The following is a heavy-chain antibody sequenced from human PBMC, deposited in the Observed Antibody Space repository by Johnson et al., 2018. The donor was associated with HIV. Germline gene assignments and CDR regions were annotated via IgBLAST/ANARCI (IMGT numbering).Heavy chain of an antibody. CDR2: ISSAGSNK. D-gene: IGHD6-19*01. Sequence: QVQLVESGGGVVQPGRSLRLSCAASGFTFSAYAMHWVRQAPGKGLEWVAVISSAGSNKYCADSVKGRFTISRDHSKTTLYLQMNSLRSEDTAVYYCAKEMYGSGWSGRSSDIWGQGTMVTVSS. CDR1: GFTFSAYA. CDR3: AKEMYGSGWSGRSSDI. V-gene: IGHV3-30-3*01. J-gene: IGHJ3*02.